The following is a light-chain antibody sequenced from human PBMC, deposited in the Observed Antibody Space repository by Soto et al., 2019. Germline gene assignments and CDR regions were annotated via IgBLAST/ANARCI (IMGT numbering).Light chain of an antibody. CDR3: QQYRSSPPEFT. Sequence: EIVLTQSPGTLSLSPGERATLSCRANQSVSSSYLAWYQQRPGQAPRLLIFGASYRATGIPDRFSGSGSGTDFTLTISRLEPEDFAVYYCQQYRSSPPEFTFGPGTKVDSK. J-gene: IGKJ3*01. CDR1: QSVSSSY. CDR2: GAS. V-gene: IGKV3-20*01.